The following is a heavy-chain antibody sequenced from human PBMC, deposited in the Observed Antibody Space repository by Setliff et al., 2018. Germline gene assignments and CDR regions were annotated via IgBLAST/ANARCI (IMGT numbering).Heavy chain of an antibody. CDR3: ARDSSPWAYFDY. V-gene: IGHV4-61*02. CDR1: GGSISSSSYY. Sequence: PSETLSLTCTVSGGSISSSSYYWSWIRQPAGKGLEWIGRIYTSGSTNYNPSLKSRVTISVDTSKNQFSLKLSSVTAADTAVYYCARDSSPWAYFDYWGQGTLVTVSS. J-gene: IGHJ4*02. D-gene: IGHD6-6*01. CDR2: IYTSGST.